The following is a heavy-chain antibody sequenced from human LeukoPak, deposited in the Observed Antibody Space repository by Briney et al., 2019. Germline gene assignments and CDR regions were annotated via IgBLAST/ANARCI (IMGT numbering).Heavy chain of an antibody. D-gene: IGHD3-9*01. Sequence: PGRSLRLSCAASGFTFDDYAMHWVRQAPGQGLDWVSGISWNSGSTGYADSVKGRFTISRDNAKNSLYLQMNSLRAEDTALYYCAKDLLTDPIDAFDIWGQGTMVTVSS. J-gene: IGHJ3*02. CDR1: GFTFDDYA. CDR2: ISWNSGST. V-gene: IGHV3-9*01. CDR3: AKDLLTDPIDAFDI.